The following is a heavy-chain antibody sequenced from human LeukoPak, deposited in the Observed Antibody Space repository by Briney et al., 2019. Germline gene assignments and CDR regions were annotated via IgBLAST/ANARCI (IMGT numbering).Heavy chain of an antibody. Sequence: ASVKVSCKASGCTFSSYGPSWVRQAPGQGLEWMGWISGYNGNTNYAQKVQGRVTMTTDTSTSTAYTELRSLRSDDTAVYYCARDALGISDAFDIWGQGTMVTVS. CDR1: GCTFSSYG. CDR3: ARDALGISDAFDI. D-gene: IGHD1-26*01. CDR2: ISGYNGNT. J-gene: IGHJ3*02. V-gene: IGHV1-18*01.